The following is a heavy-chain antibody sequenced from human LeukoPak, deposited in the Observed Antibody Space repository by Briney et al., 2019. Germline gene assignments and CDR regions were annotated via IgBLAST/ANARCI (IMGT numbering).Heavy chain of an antibody. CDR2: IYYSGSA. Sequence: PSQTLSLTCDVSGDSITSGGYCWSWIRQPPGKGLEWIGYIYYSGSAYYNPSLKSRLTISVDTSKNQFSLKLSSVTAADTAVYYCAGLTSSHYYYYYMDVWGKGTTVTVSS. CDR3: AGLTSSHYYYYYMDV. CDR1: GDSITSGGYC. J-gene: IGHJ6*03. V-gene: IGHV4-30-2*03. D-gene: IGHD6-6*01.